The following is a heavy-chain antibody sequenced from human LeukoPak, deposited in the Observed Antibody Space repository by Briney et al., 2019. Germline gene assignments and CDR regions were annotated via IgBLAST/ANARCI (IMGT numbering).Heavy chain of an antibody. D-gene: IGHD1-7*01. J-gene: IGHJ4*02. CDR1: GFTFSDFS. CDR3: ARRIPTTASHYFDS. V-gene: IGHV3-11*01. CDR2: ISTSGSTI. Sequence: GGSLRLSCAASGFTFSDFSMHWIRQAPGKGLEWISYISTSGSTIHYADSAKGRFSISRVNARNSLFLEMSSLRAEDTAVYFCARRIPTTASHYFDSWGQGSLVTVSS.